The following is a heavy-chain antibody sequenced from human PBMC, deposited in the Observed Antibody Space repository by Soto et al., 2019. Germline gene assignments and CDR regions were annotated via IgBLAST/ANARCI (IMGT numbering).Heavy chain of an antibody. V-gene: IGHV1-46*01. J-gene: IGHJ6*02. Sequence: ASLKVSCKASGYTFTSYYMHWVRQAPGQGLEWMGIINPSGGSTGYAQKFQGRVTMTRDTSTSTVYMELSSLRSEDTAVYYCASGSEVVTAIRDYYYGMDVWGQGTTVTVSS. CDR2: INPSGGST. CDR1: GYTFTSYY. D-gene: IGHD2-21*02. CDR3: ASGSEVVTAIRDYYYGMDV.